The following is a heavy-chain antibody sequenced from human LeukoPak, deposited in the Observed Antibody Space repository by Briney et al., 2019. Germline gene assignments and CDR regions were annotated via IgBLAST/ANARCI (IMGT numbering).Heavy chain of an antibody. V-gene: IGHV4-59*12. CDR3: ARAPLWFGELYSWFDP. CDR1: GGSISSYY. D-gene: IGHD3-10*01. CDR2: IYHSGST. Sequence: PSETLSLTCTVSGGSISSYYWSWIRQPPGKGLEWIGEIYHSGSTNYNPSLKSRVTISVDKSKNQFSLKLSSVTAADTAVYYCARAPLWFGELYSWFDPGGQGTLVTVSS. J-gene: IGHJ5*02.